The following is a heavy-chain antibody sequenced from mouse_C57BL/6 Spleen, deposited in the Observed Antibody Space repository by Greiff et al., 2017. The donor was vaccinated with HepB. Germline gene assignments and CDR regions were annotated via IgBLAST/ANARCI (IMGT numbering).Heavy chain of an antibody. CDR3: ARTSYDGYHWYFDV. Sequence: VHVKQSVAELVRPGASVKLSCTASGFNIKNTYMHWVKQRPEQGLEWIGRIDPANGNTKYAPKFQGKATITADTSSNTAYLQLSSLTSEDTAIYYCARTSYDGYHWYFDVWGTGTTVTVSA. CDR2: IDPANGNT. V-gene: IGHV14-3*01. CDR1: GFNIKNTY. D-gene: IGHD2-3*01. J-gene: IGHJ1*03.